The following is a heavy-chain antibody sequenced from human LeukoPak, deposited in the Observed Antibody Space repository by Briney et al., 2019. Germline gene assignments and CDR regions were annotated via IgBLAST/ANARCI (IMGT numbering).Heavy chain of an antibody. Sequence: SETLSLTCAVSGGSISSGGYYWSWIRQPPGKGLEWIGYIYHSGSTYYNPTLKSRVTISVGRSKNQFSLKLSSVTAADTAVYYCARDSTRTTVIDYWGQGTLVTVSS. CDR3: ARDSTRTTVIDY. D-gene: IGHD4-11*01. V-gene: IGHV4-30-2*01. CDR1: GGSISSGGYY. J-gene: IGHJ4*02. CDR2: IYHSGST.